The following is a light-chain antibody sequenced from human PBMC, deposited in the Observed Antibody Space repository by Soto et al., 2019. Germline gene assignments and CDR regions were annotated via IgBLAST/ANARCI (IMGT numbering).Light chain of an antibody. CDR2: DVT. Sequence: QSALTQPASVSGSPGQSITISCTGTSSDVGRYNYVSWYQQYPGKAPKLMIYDVTNRPSGVSNRFSASKSGDTASLTISGLQAEDEADYYCSSYTSSSTWVFGGGTKVTVL. J-gene: IGLJ3*02. CDR3: SSYTSSSTWV. CDR1: SSDVGRYNY. V-gene: IGLV2-14*01.